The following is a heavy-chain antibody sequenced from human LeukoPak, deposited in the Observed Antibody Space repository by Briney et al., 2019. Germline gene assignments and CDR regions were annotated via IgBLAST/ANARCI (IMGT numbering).Heavy chain of an antibody. Sequence: GGSLRLSCAASGFTFSSYSMNWVRQAPGKGLEWVAVISYDGSNKYYADSVKGRFTISRDNSKNTLYLQMNSLRAEDTAVYYCARDPATYCSSTSCYDAYFDYWGQGTLVTVSS. CDR3: ARDPATYCSSTSCYDAYFDY. J-gene: IGHJ4*02. V-gene: IGHV3-30*03. D-gene: IGHD2-2*01. CDR1: GFTFSSYS. CDR2: ISYDGSNK.